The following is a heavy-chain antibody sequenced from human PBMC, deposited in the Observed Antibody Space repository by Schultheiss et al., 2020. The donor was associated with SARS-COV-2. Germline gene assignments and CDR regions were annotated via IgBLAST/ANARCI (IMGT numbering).Heavy chain of an antibody. V-gene: IGHV4-34*01. D-gene: IGHD3-22*01. J-gene: IGHJ4*02. CDR2: INHSGST. CDR3: ARSRYYDSSGYYYGERYYFDY. CDR1: GGSFSGYY. Sequence: SETLSLTCAVYGGSFSGYYWSWIRQPPGKGLEWIGEINHSGSTNYNPSLKSRVTISVDTSKNQFSLKLSSVTAADTAVYYCARSRYYDSSGYYYGERYYFDYWGQGSLVTVAS.